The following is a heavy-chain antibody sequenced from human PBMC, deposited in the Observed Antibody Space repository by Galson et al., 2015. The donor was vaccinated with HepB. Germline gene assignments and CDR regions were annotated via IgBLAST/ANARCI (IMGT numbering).Heavy chain of an antibody. V-gene: IGHV3-23*01. J-gene: IGHJ4*02. CDR2: ISGSGGST. CDR1: GFTFSSYA. Sequence: SLRLSCAASGFTFSSYAMSWVRQAPGKGLEWVSAISGSGGSTYYADSVKGRFTISRDNSKNTLYLQVNSLRAEDTAVYYCAKDPYYYDPLYYFDYWGQGTLVTVSS. D-gene: IGHD3-22*01. CDR3: AKDPYYYDPLYYFDY.